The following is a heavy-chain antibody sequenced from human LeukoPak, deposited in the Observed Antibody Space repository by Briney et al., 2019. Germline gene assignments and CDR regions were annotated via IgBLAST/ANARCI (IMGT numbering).Heavy chain of an antibody. CDR1: GDSISSYNYF. Sequence: SETLSLTCTVSGDSISSYNYFWGWIRQPPGKGLEWVGSIYYRGNTYYNPSLKSRVTLSADTSKNQFSLKVTSVTAAGTAVYYCARASSGYYWDFDYWGQGALVTVSS. CDR2: IYYRGNT. CDR3: ARASSGYYWDFDY. J-gene: IGHJ4*02. D-gene: IGHD3-22*01. V-gene: IGHV4-39*01.